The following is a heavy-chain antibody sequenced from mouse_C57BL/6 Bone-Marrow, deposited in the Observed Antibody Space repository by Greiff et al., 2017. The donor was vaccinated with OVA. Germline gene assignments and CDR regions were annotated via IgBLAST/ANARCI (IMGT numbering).Heavy chain of an antibody. CDR3: ARSAHYGSSSAWCAY. J-gene: IGHJ3*01. CDR1: GYAFTNYL. V-gene: IGHV1-54*01. Sequence: QVQLKQSGAELVRPGTSVKVSCKASGYAFTNYLIEWVKQRPGQGLEWIGVINPGGGGTNYNEKFKGQATLTADKSSSTAYMQISSLTSEDSAVYFCARSAHYGSSSAWCAYWGQGTLVTVSA. D-gene: IGHD1-1*01. CDR2: INPGGGGT.